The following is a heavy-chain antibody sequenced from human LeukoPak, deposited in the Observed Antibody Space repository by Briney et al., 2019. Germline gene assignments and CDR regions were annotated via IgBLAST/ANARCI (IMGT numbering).Heavy chain of an antibody. V-gene: IGHV4-59*01. CDR3: ARDPSGNGGGGEYYFDY. J-gene: IGHJ4*02. CDR2: IYDSGST. D-gene: IGHD1-26*01. CDR1: GGSISSYY. Sequence: PSETLSLTCTVSGGSISSYYWSWIRQPPGKGLEWIGYIYDSGSTNYNPSLKSRVTISVDTSKNQFSLKLSSVTAADTALYYCARDPSGNGGGGEYYFDYWGQGTLVTVSS.